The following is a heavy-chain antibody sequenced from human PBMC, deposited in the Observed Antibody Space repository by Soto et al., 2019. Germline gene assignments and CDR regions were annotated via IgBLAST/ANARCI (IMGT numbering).Heavy chain of an antibody. J-gene: IGHJ6*02. V-gene: IGHV1-69*13. D-gene: IGHD4-17*01. Sequence: TSVKFSCKASGGTFSSYAISWVRQAPGQGLEWMGGIIPIFGTANYAQKFQGRVTITADESTSTAYMELSSLRSEDTAVYYCARDQLGGKYGDDYYYSGMDVWGQGTTVTVSS. CDR1: GGTFSSYA. CDR2: IIPIFGTA. CDR3: ARDQLGGKYGDDYYYSGMDV.